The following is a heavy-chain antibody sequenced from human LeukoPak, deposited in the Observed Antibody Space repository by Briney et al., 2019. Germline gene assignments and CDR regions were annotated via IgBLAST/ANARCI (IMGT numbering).Heavy chain of an antibody. V-gene: IGHV1-8*01. D-gene: IGHD3-9*01. CDR3: ARASELRYFDWLKGNYFDY. J-gene: IGHJ4*02. Sequence: ASVKVSCKASGYTFTSYDFNWVRQATGQRPEWMGWMSPNSGDTGYAQKFQDRVTMTRNTSISTAYMELSSLRSDDTAVYYCARASELRYFDWLKGNYFDYWGQGTLVTVSS. CDR1: GYTFTSYD. CDR2: MSPNSGDT.